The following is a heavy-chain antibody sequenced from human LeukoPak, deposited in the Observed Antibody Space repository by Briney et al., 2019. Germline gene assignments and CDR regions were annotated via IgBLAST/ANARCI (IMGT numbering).Heavy chain of an antibody. J-gene: IGHJ4*02. CDR3: ARASGYSYGFQHY. CDR1: GGSFSGYY. CDR2: INHSGST. Sequence: PSETLSLTCAVYGGSFSGYYWSWIRQPPGKGLEWIGEINHSGSTNYNPSLKSRVTISVDTSKNQFSLKLSSVTAADTAVHYCARASGYSYGFQHYWGQGTLVTVSS. D-gene: IGHD5-18*01. V-gene: IGHV4-34*01.